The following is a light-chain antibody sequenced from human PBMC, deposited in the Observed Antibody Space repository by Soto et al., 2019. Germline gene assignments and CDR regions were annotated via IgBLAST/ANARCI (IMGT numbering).Light chain of an antibody. CDR3: QQYNSYGT. CDR1: QSISSW. CDR2: KAS. Sequence: DIQMTQSPSTLSASVGDRVTITCRASQSISSWLAWYQQKPGKAPKLLIYKASSLESGVPSRFNGSGSGTEFTLTISSLQPDDFATYYCQQYNSYGTFGQGPKVEIK. V-gene: IGKV1-5*03. J-gene: IGKJ1*01.